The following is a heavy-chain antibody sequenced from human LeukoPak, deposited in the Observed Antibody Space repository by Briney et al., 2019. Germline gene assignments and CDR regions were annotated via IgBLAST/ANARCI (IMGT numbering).Heavy chain of an antibody. V-gene: IGHV3-74*01. J-gene: IGHJ4*02. D-gene: IGHD3-10*01. Sequence: GGSLRLSCAASGFTFSTYWMRWVRQAPGKGLVWVSRTNSDGSRTDYADSVKGRFTISRDNAENTLYLQMNSLRVEDTAVYYCARDRGINMVRGVIDYWGQGTLVTVSS. CDR2: TNSDGSRT. CDR1: GFTFSTYW. CDR3: ARDRGINMVRGVIDY.